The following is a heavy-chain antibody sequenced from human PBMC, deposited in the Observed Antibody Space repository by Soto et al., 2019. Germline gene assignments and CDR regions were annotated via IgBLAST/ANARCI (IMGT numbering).Heavy chain of an antibody. CDR1: GGTFSSYT. D-gene: IGHD6-13*01. CDR3: AREDNFAAAGTIGDY. Sequence: SVKVSCKASGGTFSSYTISWVRQAPGQGLEWMGRIIPILGIANYAQKFQGRVTITADKSTSTAYMELSSLRSEDTAVYYCAREDNFAAAGTIGDYWGQGTLVTVSS. J-gene: IGHJ4*02. V-gene: IGHV1-69*04. CDR2: IIPILGIA.